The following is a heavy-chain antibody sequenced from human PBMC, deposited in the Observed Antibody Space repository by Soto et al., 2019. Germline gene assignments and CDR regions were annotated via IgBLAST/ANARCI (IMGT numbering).Heavy chain of an antibody. V-gene: IGHV1-69*06. CDR2: IIPIFGTA. CDR3: ARGPPLWFGELLRDYYYYGMDV. D-gene: IGHD3-10*01. Sequence: QVQLVQSGAEVKKPGSSVKVSCKASGGTFSSYAISWVRQAPGQGLEWMGGIIPIFGTANYAQKFQGRVTITADKSTSTAYTELSSLRSEDTAVYYCARGPPLWFGELLRDYYYYGMDVWGQGTTVTVSS. CDR1: GGTFSSYA. J-gene: IGHJ6*02.